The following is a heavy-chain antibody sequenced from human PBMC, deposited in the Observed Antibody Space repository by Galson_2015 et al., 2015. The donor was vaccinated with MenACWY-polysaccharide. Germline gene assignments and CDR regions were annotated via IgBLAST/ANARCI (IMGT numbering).Heavy chain of an antibody. V-gene: IGHV3-23*01. Sequence: SLRLSCAASGFTFSNSAMSWVRQAPGRGLEWVSGISGSGDSTYYADALKGRLTISRDNSKNTVYLQMDSLRAEDTALYYCAKAYIAVMEGAVYDCWSQGALVTVSS. CDR3: AKAYIAVMEGAVYDC. CDR2: ISGSGDST. CDR1: GFTFSNSA. D-gene: IGHD2-15*01. J-gene: IGHJ4*02.